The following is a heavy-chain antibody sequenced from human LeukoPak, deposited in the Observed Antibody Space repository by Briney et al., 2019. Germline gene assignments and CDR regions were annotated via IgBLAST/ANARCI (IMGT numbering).Heavy chain of an antibody. CDR1: SGSINNYC. D-gene: IGHD1-14*01. Sequence: PSETLSLTCTVSSGSINNYCWSWIRQPPGKGLEWIGYILSSGSTNYNPSVKSRVTISVDTSKNQFSLKLSSVTAADTAVYYCARTNQISETALDIWGQGTMVIVSS. CDR2: ILSSGST. J-gene: IGHJ3*02. CDR3: ARTNQISETALDI. V-gene: IGHV4-59*01.